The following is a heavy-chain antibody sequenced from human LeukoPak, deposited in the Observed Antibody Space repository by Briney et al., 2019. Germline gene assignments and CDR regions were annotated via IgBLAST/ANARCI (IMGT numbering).Heavy chain of an antibody. V-gene: IGHV3-23*01. J-gene: IGHJ5*02. CDR3: AKLPIVVVVAATLWFDP. CDR2: ISGSGGST. CDR1: GFTFSSYA. Sequence: GGSLRLSCAASGFTFSSYAVSWVRQAPGKGLECVSGISGSGGSTYYADSVKGRFTISRDNSKNTLYLQMNSLRAEDTAVYYCAKLPIVVVVAATLWFDPWGQGTLVTVSS. D-gene: IGHD2-15*01.